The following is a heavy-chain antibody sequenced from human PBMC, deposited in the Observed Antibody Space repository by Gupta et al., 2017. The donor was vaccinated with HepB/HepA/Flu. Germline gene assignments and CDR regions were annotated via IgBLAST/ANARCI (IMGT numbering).Heavy chain of an antibody. CDR2: ISGSGGST. V-gene: IGHV3-23*01. J-gene: IGHJ4*02. D-gene: IGHD3-22*01. CDR1: GFTFSSYA. Sequence: EVQLLESGGGLVQPGGSLRLSCAASGFTFSSYAMSWVRQAPGKGLEWVSAISGSGGSTYYADSVKGRFTISRDNSKNTLYLQMNSLRAEDTAVYYCAKDSSSITMIVVVITTPDYWGQGTLVTVSS. CDR3: AKDSSSITMIVVVITTPDY.